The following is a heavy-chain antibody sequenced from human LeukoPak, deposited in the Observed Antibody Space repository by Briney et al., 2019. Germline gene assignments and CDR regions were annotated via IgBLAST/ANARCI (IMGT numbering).Heavy chain of an antibody. CDR1: GFTFSSYW. CDR3: ARVLAVPVALYYYYGLDV. D-gene: IGHD2-2*01. J-gene: IGHJ6*02. Sequence: GGSLRLSCAASGFTFSSYWMSWVRQAPGKGLEGVANIKQDGSEKYYVDSVKGRFTISRDNAKNSLYLQMNSLRAEDTAVYFCARVLAVPVALYYYYGLDVWGQGTTVTVSS. V-gene: IGHV3-7*04. CDR2: IKQDGSEK.